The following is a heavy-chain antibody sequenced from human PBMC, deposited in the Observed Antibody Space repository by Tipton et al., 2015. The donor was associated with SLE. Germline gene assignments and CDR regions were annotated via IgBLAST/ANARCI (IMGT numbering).Heavy chain of an antibody. J-gene: IGHJ6*02. Sequence: TLSLTCTVSGGSISSNYWSWIRQPPGKGLEWIGYIYYSGSTNYNPSLKSRVTISVDTSKNQFSLKLSSVTAADTAVYYCARILSDYYGMDVWGQGTTVTVSS. CDR1: GGSISSNY. V-gene: IGHV4-59*01. CDR2: IYYSGST. CDR3: ARILSDYYGMDV.